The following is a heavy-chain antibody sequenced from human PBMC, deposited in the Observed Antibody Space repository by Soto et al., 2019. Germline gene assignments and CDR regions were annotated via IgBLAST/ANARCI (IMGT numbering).Heavy chain of an antibody. CDR3: ARGGLETLTHYYYYGMDV. Sequence: QVQLVQSGAEVKKPGSSVKVSCKASGGTFSSYAISWVRQAPGQGLEWMGGIIPIFGTANYAQKFQGRVTITADESTSTAYMELSSLRSEDTAVYYCARGGLETLTHYYYYGMDVWGQGTTVTVSS. CDR1: GGTFSSYA. D-gene: IGHD3-3*01. V-gene: IGHV1-69*01. CDR2: IIPIFGTA. J-gene: IGHJ6*02.